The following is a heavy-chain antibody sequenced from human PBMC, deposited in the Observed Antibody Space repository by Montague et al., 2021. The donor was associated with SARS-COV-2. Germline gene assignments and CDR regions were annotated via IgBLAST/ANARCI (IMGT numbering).Heavy chain of an antibody. D-gene: IGHD3-16*02. CDR1: GFSLNTSGMC. V-gene: IGHV2-70*11. J-gene: IGHJ4*02. CDR3: ARTRYYDYDWENYHGVDY. CDR2: IDWDDVK. Sequence: PALVKPTQTLTVTCTFSGFSLNTSGMCVSWIRQPPGKALEWLARIDWDDVKYYSTSLKTRLTISKDTYKNQVVLRMINMDPVDTATFYCARTRYYDYDWENYHGVDYWGQGTLVTVSS.